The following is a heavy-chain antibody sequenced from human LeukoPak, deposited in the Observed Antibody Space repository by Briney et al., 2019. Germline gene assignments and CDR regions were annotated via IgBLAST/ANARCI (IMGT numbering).Heavy chain of an antibody. CDR1: GYIFTSYW. Sequence: GESLKISCKGSGYIFTSYWIGWVRRMPGKGLEWMGIIYPGDSDTRYSPAFQGQVTISADKSISTAYLQWSSLKASDTAIFYCALGQQEYYFDYWGQGTLVTVSS. CDR3: ALGQQEYYFDY. D-gene: IGHD2-2*01. CDR2: IYPGDSDT. V-gene: IGHV5-51*01. J-gene: IGHJ4*02.